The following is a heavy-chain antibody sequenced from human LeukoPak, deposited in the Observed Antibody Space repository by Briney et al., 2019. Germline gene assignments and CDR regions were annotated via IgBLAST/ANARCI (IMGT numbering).Heavy chain of an antibody. D-gene: IGHD2-2*01. V-gene: IGHV1-69*13. CDR1: GGTFSSYA. J-gene: IGHJ6*03. CDR3: ARNNVVPAYYYYYMGV. CDR2: IIPIFGTA. Sequence: GASVKVSCKASGGTFSSYAISWVRQAPGQGLEWMGGIIPIFGTANYAQKFQGRVTITADESTSTAYMELSSLRSEDTAVYYCARNNVVPAYYYYYMGVWGKGTTVTVSS.